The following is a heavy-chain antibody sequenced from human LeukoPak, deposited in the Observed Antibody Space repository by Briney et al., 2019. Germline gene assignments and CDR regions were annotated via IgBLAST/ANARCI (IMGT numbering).Heavy chain of an antibody. V-gene: IGHV1-2*02. D-gene: IGHD3-22*01. CDR2: INPNSGGT. CDR1: GYTFTGYY. J-gene: IGHJ3*02. Sequence: ASVKVSCKASGYTFTGYYMHWVRQAPGQGLEWMGWINPNSGGTNYAQKFQGRVTMSVDTSKNQFSLKLSFVTAADTAVYYCATGGMLNYEEDFDIWGQGTMVTVSS. CDR3: ATGGMLNYEEDFDI.